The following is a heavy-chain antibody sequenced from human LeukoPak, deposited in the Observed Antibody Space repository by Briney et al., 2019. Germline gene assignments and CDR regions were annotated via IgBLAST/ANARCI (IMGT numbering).Heavy chain of an antibody. Sequence: PSETLSLTCTVSGGSISSGDYYRSWIRQPPGKGLEWIGYIYYSGSTYYNPSLKSRVTISVDTSKNQFSLKLSSVTAADTAVYYCARAPGYSSSSGGLDPWGQGTLVTVSS. CDR2: IYYSGST. V-gene: IGHV4-30-4*01. CDR3: ARAPGYSSSSGGLDP. J-gene: IGHJ5*02. CDR1: GGSISSGDYY. D-gene: IGHD6-6*01.